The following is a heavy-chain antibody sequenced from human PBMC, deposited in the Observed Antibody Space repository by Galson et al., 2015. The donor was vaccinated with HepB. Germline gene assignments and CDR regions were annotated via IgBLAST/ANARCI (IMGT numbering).Heavy chain of an antibody. CDR2: IYSSGST. CDR1: GGSISNGSYY. CDR3: ARDRSSTWYTPAGWFDS. D-gene: IGHD6-13*01. V-gene: IGHV4-61*02. Sequence: TLSLTCTVSGGSISNGSYYWSRIRQPAGKGLEWIGRIYSSGSTNYNPSLKSRVTMSVATSKNQFSLKLSSVTAADTAIYYCARDRSSTWYTPAGWFDSWGQGTLVTVSS. J-gene: IGHJ5*01.